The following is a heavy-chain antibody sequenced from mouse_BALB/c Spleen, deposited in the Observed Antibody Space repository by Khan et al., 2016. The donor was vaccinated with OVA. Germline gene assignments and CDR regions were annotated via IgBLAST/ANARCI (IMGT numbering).Heavy chain of an antibody. D-gene: IGHD1-1*01. CDR1: GHSITSDYA. V-gene: IGHV3-2*02. J-gene: IGHJ1*01. Sequence: EVQLQESGPGLVKPSQSLSLTCTVTGHSITSDYAWNWIRQFPGNKLEWMGHIRYSGSTGYNPSLKSRLPITRDTSNNQFFLQLNSVTTEDTATYYCARRYYYGHWYFDVWGAGTTVTGTS. CDR3: ARRYYYGHWYFDV. CDR2: IRYSGST.